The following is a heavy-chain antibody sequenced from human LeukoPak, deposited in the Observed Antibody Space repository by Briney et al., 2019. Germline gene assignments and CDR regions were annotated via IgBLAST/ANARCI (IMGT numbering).Heavy chain of an antibody. Sequence: SVKVSCKASGGTFSSYTISWVRQAPGQGLEWMGRIIPIFGTANYAQKFQGRVTITTDESTGTAYMELSSLRSEDTAVYYCARDGVRYYDSSGCLNWFDPWGQGTLVTVSS. V-gene: IGHV1-69*05. CDR3: ARDGVRYYDSSGCLNWFDP. J-gene: IGHJ5*02. CDR1: GGTFSSYT. D-gene: IGHD3-22*01. CDR2: IIPIFGTA.